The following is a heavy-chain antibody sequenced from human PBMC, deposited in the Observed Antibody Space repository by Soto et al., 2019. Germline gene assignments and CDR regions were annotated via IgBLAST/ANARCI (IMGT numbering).Heavy chain of an antibody. V-gene: IGHV3-48*02. Sequence: EVQLVESGGGLVKPGGSLRLSCAASGFTFGTYSMNWVRQAPGKGLEWLAFISSSSGTIYYADSVEGRVTISRENAKKSRSLLVMRMRDEDTAVEYCVRVRARRDDCSSSSGMTVWGQGTTVTVSS. CDR1: GFTFGTYS. CDR3: VRVRARRDDCSSSSGMTV. CDR2: ISSSSGTI. D-gene: IGHD2-15*01. J-gene: IGHJ6*02.